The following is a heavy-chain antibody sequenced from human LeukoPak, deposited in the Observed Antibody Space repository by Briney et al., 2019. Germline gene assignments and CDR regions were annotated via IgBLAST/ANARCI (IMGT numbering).Heavy chain of an antibody. D-gene: IGHD3-10*01. CDR1: GFTFGDLA. Sequence: GGSLRLSCTASGFTFGDLAMSWVRQAPGKGLEWVGFIRSKAYGGTTEYAASVKGRFTISRDDSKSIAYLQMNSLKTEDTAVYYCTRDLRDYYGSGSSNYWGQGTLVTVSS. CDR3: TRDLRDYYGSGSSNY. J-gene: IGHJ4*02. V-gene: IGHV3-49*04. CDR2: IRSKAYGGTT.